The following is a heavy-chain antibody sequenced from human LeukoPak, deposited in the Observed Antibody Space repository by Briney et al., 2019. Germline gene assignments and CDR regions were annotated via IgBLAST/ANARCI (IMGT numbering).Heavy chain of an antibody. V-gene: IGHV3-23*01. CDR3: AKDSPVEYYYDSSGYYDY. CDR2: ISGSGGST. Sequence: QTGGSLRLSCAASGFTFSSYAMSWVRQAPGKGLEWVSAISGSGGSTYYADSVKGRFTISRDNSKNTLYLQMNSLRAEDTAVYYCAKDSPVEYYYDSSGYYDYWGQGTLVTVSS. D-gene: IGHD3-22*01. CDR1: GFTFSSYA. J-gene: IGHJ4*02.